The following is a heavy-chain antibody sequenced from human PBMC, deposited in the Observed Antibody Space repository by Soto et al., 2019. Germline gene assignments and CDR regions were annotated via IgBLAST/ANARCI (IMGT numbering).Heavy chain of an antibody. CDR3: AKGPEQLVHGVFDC. Sequence: PGGSQRLSCAAYGFTLNKYVMARVRQNPGKGLEWVSGIDAGAWGAATYFADSVKGRLTVSRDNSKFTMYLQINSLRVEETFVYYCAKGPEQLVHGVFDCWGPGILVTVSS. CDR2: IDAGAWGAAT. J-gene: IGHJ4*02. D-gene: IGHD6-6*01. CDR1: GFTLNKYV. V-gene: IGHV3-23*01.